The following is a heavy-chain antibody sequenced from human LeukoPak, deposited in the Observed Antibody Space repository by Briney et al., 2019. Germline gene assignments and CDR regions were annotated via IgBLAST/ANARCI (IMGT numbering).Heavy chain of an antibody. J-gene: IGHJ4*02. CDR3: AKGRGVGALGLFDY. CDR1: GFTVSSYY. D-gene: IGHD1-26*01. CDR2: IYTGGGR. Sequence: GGSLRLSCAASGFTVSSYYMNWVRQAPGKELEWVSVIYTGGGRYYADSVKGRFTISRDNSKNTLYLQMNSLRVEDTAVYYCAKGRGVGALGLFDYWGQGTLVTVSS. V-gene: IGHV3-53*01.